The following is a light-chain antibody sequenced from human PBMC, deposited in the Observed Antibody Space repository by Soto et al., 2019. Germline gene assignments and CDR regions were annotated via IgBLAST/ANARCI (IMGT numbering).Light chain of an antibody. V-gene: IGKV2-28*01. CDR2: LGA. CDR3: MQSLQTPPT. CDR1: QSLLHSDGYNY. Sequence: DLVMTQSPLSLPVTPGEPASISCRSSQSLLHSDGYNYLNWYLQKPGQSPQLLIYLGANRASGVPDRFSGSGSGTDFPLKISRVEAEDVGVYYCMQSLQTPPTFGQGTKVEIK. J-gene: IGKJ1*01.